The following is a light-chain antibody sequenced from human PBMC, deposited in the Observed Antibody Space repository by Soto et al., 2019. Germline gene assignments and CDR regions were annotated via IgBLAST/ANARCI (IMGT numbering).Light chain of an antibody. Sequence: QLVLTQPPSVSGAPGQRVTISCTGSSSNIGAPYDVHWYQYLPGTAPKLLIFGNTNRPSGVPDRFSGSKSGTSASLAITGLQAEDEAEYYCQSYDSSLSGSVFGGGTKLTVL. CDR2: GNT. V-gene: IGLV1-40*01. J-gene: IGLJ2*01. CDR3: QSYDSSLSGSV. CDR1: SSNIGAPYD.